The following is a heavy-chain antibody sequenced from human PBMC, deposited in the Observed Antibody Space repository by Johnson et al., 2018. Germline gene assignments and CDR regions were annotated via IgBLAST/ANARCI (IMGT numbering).Heavy chain of an antibody. J-gene: IGHJ6*02. CDR1: GASISNYY. CDR2: IYYSGST. CDR3: ARADLMIRGLITYYYGMDV. D-gene: IGHD3-10*01. Sequence: QVQLQESGPGLVKPSETLSLSCTVSGASISNYYWSWIRQSPGKGLEYIGYIYYSGSTHYNPSLKSRVTISVDTSKNQFSLKLSSMTAADTAFYYCARADLMIRGLITYYYGMDVWGQGTTVTVSS. V-gene: IGHV4-59*01.